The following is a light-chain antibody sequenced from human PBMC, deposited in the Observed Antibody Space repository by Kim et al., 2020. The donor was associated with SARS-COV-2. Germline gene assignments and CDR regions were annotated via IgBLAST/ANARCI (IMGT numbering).Light chain of an antibody. CDR3: LQHNSFPLT. CDR2: TVS. J-gene: IGKJ4*01. V-gene: IGKV1-17*03. CDR1: QDISNH. Sequence: SASVGDRVTITCRASQDISNHLAWFQQKPGKVPERLIYTVSSLQSGVPSRFSGSGSGTEFTLTISSLQPEDFATYYCLQHNSFPLTFGGGTKVEI.